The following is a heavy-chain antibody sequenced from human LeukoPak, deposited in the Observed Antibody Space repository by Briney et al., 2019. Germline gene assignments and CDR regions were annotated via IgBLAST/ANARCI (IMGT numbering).Heavy chain of an antibody. CDR2: INEDGSQK. CDR3: ARENEKIAAAFDY. CDR1: GFRFSSHW. J-gene: IGHJ4*02. V-gene: IGHV3-7*01. Sequence: SGGSLRLSCAASGFRFSSHWMSWVRQVPGKGPEWVAKINEDGSQKYYVDSVKGRFTISRDNAENSLSLHMNSLRAKDTAVYYCARENEKIAAAFDYWGQGTLVTVSS. D-gene: IGHD6-13*01.